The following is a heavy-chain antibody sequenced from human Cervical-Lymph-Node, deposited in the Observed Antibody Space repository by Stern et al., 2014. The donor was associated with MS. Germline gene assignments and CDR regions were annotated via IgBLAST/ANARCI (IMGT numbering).Heavy chain of an antibody. CDR1: GFTFEDYA. Sequence: VQLGESGGGLAQPGRSLRLSCAASGFTFEDYAMHWVRQAPGKGLELVSRVTWNSGTRKYAKPVKGRFTISRDNASNSLYLQMNSLRPGDTAFYFCAKDRGFGDLLSNTIDCWGQGTLVTVSS. V-gene: IGHV3-9*01. J-gene: IGHJ4*02. CDR3: AKDRGFGDLLSNTIDC. CDR2: VTWNSGTR. D-gene: IGHD3-10*01.